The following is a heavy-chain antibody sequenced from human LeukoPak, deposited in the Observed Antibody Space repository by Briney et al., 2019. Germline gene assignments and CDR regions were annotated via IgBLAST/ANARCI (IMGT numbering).Heavy chain of an antibody. J-gene: IGHJ6*02. CDR3: ARDGREDFGVVMPNYYYYGMDV. CDR1: GGSISSYY. D-gene: IGHD3-3*01. Sequence: SETLSLTCTVSGGSISSYYWSWIRQPPGKGLEWIGYIYYSGSTNYNPSLKSRVTISVDTSKNQFSLKLSSVTAADTAVYYCARDGREDFGVVMPNYYYYGMDVWGQGTTVTVSS. CDR2: IYYSGST. V-gene: IGHV4-59*12.